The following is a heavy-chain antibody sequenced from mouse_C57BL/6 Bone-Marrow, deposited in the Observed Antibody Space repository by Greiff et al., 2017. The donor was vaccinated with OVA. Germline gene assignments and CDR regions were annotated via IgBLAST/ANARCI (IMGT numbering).Heavy chain of an antibody. D-gene: IGHD2-3*01. V-gene: IGHV3-6*01. CDR2: ISYDGSN. CDR3: ARDPDGYYAMDY. Sequence: EVQLVESGPGLVKPSQSLSLTCSVTGYSITSGYYWNWIRQFPGNKLEWMGYISYDGSNNYNPSLKNRISITRDTSKNQVFLKLNSVTTEDTATYYCARDPDGYYAMDYWGQGTSVTVSS. CDR1: GYSITSGYY. J-gene: IGHJ4*01.